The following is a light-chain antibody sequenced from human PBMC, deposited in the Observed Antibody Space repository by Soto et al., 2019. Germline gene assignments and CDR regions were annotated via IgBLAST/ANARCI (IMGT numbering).Light chain of an antibody. CDR2: GPS. V-gene: IGKV3-20*01. J-gene: IGKJ4*01. CDR3: QKYDTAPLT. CDR1: QSVSSSY. Sequence: DIVLTQSPGTLSLSPGERATLSCRASQSVSSSYLAWYQQKPGQAPRLLIYGPSNRATGIPDRFSGSESATDFTLTISRLEPEDFAVYCCQKYDTAPLTFGGGTKVDIK.